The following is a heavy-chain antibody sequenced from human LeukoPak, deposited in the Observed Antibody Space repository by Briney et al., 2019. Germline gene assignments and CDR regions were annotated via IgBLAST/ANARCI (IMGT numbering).Heavy chain of an antibody. CDR1: GYTFTSYD. CDR3: ARAVDTAKYRVWDLARYYFDY. D-gene: IGHD5-18*01. V-gene: IGHV1-8*03. Sequence: ASVKVSCKASGYTFTSYDINWVRQATGQGLEWMGWMNPNSGNTGYAQKFQGRVTITRNTSISTAYMELSSLRSEDTAVYYCARAVDTAKYRVWDLARYYFDYWGQGTLVTVSS. CDR2: MNPNSGNT. J-gene: IGHJ4*02.